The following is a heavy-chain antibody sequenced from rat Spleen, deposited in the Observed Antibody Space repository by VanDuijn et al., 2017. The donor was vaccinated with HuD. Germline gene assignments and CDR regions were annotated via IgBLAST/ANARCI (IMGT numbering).Heavy chain of an antibody. J-gene: IGHJ3*01. CDR2: IKAKSNNYAT. CDR1: GFTFSYAW. CDR3: IWDYYDTTHYYRLVY. V-gene: IGHV6-8*01. Sequence: EVQLVETGGSLVQPGKSLKLTCATSGFTFSYAWMHWVRQSPAKQLEWVAQIKAKSNNYATYYAESVKGRFTISRDDSKGSIYLQMNSLKEEDTAIYYCIWDYYDTTHYYRLVYWGQGTLVTVSS. D-gene: IGHD1-12*02.